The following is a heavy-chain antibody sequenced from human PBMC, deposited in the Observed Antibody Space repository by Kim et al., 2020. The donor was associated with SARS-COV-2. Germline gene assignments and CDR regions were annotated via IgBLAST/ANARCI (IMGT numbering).Heavy chain of an antibody. Sequence: SVKVSCKASGGTFSSYAISWVRQAPGQGLEWMGRIIPILGIANYAQKFQGRVTITADKSTSTAYMELSSLRSEDTAVYYCASPTGIAAAGPYYYYGMDVWGQGTTVTVSS. J-gene: IGHJ6*02. D-gene: IGHD6-13*01. CDR3: ASPTGIAAAGPYYYYGMDV. V-gene: IGHV1-69*04. CDR2: IIPILGIA. CDR1: GGTFSSYA.